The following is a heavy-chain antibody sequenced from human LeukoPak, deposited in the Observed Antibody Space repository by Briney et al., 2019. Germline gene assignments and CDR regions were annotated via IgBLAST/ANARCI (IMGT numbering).Heavy chain of an antibody. CDR3: AKDWATSGFGDY. CDR1: GFTFSSYG. D-gene: IGHD2-2*01. J-gene: IGHJ4*02. CDR2: ISYDGSNK. Sequence: PGRSLRLSCAASGFTFSSYGMHWVRQAPGKGLEWVAVISYDGSNKYYADSVKGRFTISRDNSKNTLYLQMNSLRAEDTAVYYCAKDWATSGFGDYWGQGTLVTVSS. V-gene: IGHV3-30*18.